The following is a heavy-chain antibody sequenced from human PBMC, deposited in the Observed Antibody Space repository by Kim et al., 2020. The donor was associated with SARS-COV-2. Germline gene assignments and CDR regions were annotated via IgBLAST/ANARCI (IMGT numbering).Heavy chain of an antibody. J-gene: IGHJ1*01. Sequence: SETLSLTCTVSGGSISSYYWSWIRQPPGKGLEWIGYIYYSGSTNYNPSLKSRVTISVDTSKNQFSLKLSSVTAADTAVYYCASPGYSSSWIHFQHWCQGTLVTVSS. CDR1: GGSISSYY. CDR2: IYYSGST. D-gene: IGHD6-13*01. V-gene: IGHV4-59*08. CDR3: ASPGYSSSWIHFQH.